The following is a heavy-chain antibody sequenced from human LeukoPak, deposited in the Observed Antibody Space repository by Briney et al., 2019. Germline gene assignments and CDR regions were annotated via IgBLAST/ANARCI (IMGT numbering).Heavy chain of an antibody. J-gene: IGHJ3*02. Sequence: TGGSLRLSCAASGFTFSSYSMNWVRQAPGKGLEWVSSISSSSSYIYYADSVKGRFTISRDNAKNSLYLQMNSLRAEDTAVYYCATRGIYSSSTVGGRGDAFDIWGQGTMVTVSS. CDR1: GFTFSSYS. V-gene: IGHV3-21*01. D-gene: IGHD6-6*01. CDR3: ATRGIYSSSTVGGRGDAFDI. CDR2: ISSSSSYI.